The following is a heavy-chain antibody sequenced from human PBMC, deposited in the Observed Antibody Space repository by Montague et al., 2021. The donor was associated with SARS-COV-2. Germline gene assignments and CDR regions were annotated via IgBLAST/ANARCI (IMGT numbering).Heavy chain of an antibody. CDR1: GCIFRTSD. CDR2: ISASGDST. D-gene: IGHD5-24*01. V-gene: IGHV3-23*01. J-gene: IGHJ3*02. Sequence: SLRLSCAASGCIFRTSDMSWVRQAPGKGLEWVSSISASGDSTYYADSVKGRFTISRDNSKNTLYLQMSSLSAEDTAVYYCAKDGDSRDGYNQGRDAFDIWGQGTMVTVS. CDR3: AKDGDSRDGYNQGRDAFDI.